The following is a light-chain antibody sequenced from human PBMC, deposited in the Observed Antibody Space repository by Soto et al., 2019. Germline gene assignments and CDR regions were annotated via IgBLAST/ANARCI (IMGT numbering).Light chain of an antibody. Sequence: QSVLTQPPSVSGAPGQRVTISCTGNSSNLGAGYDVHWYQQLPGAAPKLVIFGNRNRPSGVPERFSGSKSGTSASLAITVRQADDEADYYCQAYDYSLTASVFGGGTKVTVL. CDR2: GNR. V-gene: IGLV1-40*01. CDR1: SSNLGAGYD. CDR3: QAYDYSLTASV. J-gene: IGLJ3*02.